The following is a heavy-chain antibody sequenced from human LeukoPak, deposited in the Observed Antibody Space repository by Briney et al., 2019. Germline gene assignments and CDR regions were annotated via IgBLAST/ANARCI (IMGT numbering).Heavy chain of an antibody. J-gene: IGHJ6*03. V-gene: IGHV1-2*02. CDR3: ARDQKSSSSFLVGYYYYYMDV. CDR1: GYTFTGYY. CDR2: INPNSGGT. D-gene: IGHD6-13*01. Sequence: ASVKVSCKASGYTFTGYYMHWVRQAPGQGLEWMGWINPNSGGTNYAQKFQCRVTMTRDTSISTAYMELSRLRSDDTAVYYCARDQKSSSSFLVGYYYYYMDVWGKGTTVTVSS.